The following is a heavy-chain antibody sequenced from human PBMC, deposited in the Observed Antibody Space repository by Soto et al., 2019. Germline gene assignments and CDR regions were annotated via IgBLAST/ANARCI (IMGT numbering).Heavy chain of an antibody. J-gene: IGHJ1*01. CDR3: VKDETINWYSGHFRH. Sequence: GGSLRLSCAASGFTFDDYAMHWVRQVPGKGLEWVSGINWNSGSIGYGDSVQGRFAISRDNAKNSLHLQMNSLSAEDTAFYYCVKDETINWYSGHFRHWGQGTLVTVSS. D-gene: IGHD1-26*01. CDR1: GFTFDDYA. V-gene: IGHV3-9*01. CDR2: INWNSGSI.